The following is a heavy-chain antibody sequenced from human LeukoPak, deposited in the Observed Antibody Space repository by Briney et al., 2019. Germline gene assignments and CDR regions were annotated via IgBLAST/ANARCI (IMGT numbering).Heavy chain of an antibody. CDR1: GFTVSSNY. J-gene: IGHJ6*02. Sequence: GGSLRLSCAASGFTVSSNYMSWVRQAPGKGLEWVSGIFWNSDITGYADSVKGRFTISRDNAKNSVFLQMNSLRPEDTALYYCGKDVLAGGLDVWGQGTTVTVSS. CDR3: GKDVLAGGLDV. CDR2: IFWNSDIT. V-gene: IGHV3-9*01.